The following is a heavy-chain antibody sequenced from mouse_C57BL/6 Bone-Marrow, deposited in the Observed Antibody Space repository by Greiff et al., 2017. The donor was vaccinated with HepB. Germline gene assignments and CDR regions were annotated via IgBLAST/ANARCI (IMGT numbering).Heavy chain of an antibody. CDR3: AREYSKFAY. Sequence: EVMLVESGGGLVKPGGSLKLSCAASGFTFSSYTMSWVRQTPEKRLAWVATISGGGGNTYYPDSVKGRFTISRDNAKNTLYLQMSSLRSEDTALYYCAREYSKFAYWGQGTLVTVSA. CDR2: ISGGGGNT. V-gene: IGHV5-9*01. D-gene: IGHD2-5*01. J-gene: IGHJ3*01. CDR1: GFTFSSYT.